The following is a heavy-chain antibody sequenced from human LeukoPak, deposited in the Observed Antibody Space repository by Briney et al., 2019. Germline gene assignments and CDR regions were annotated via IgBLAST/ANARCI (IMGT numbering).Heavy chain of an antibody. V-gene: IGHV3-48*04. CDR3: ARDGIVEYGDSTLDY. J-gene: IGHJ4*02. CDR2: ISSSSSTI. CDR1: GFTFSSYS. D-gene: IGHD4-17*01. Sequence: GGSLRLSCAASGFTFSSYSMNWVRQAPGKGLEWVSYISSSSSTIYYADSVKGRFTISRDNAKNSLYLQMNSLRAEDTAVYYCARDGIVEYGDSTLDYWGQGTLVTVSS.